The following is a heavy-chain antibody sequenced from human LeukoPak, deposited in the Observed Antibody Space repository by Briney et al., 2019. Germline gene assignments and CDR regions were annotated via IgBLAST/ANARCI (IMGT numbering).Heavy chain of an antibody. J-gene: IGHJ3*02. CDR1: GGSISSGDYY. D-gene: IGHD3-22*01. CDR3: ARDKRRADYYDSSGFDAFDI. V-gene: IGHV4-30-4*01. Sequence: SETLSLTCTVSGGSISSGDYYWSWIRQPPGKGLEWIGYIYYSGSTYYNPSLKSRVTISVDTSKNQFSLKLSSVTAADTAVYYCARDKRRADYYDSSGFDAFDIWGQGTMVTVSS. CDR2: IYYSGST.